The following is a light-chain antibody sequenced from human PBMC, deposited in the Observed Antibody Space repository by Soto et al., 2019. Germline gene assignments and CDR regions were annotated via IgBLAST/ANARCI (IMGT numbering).Light chain of an antibody. V-gene: IGKV1-5*03. CDR3: QQYNTYPRWT. J-gene: IGKJ1*01. Sequence: DIQMTQSPSTLSASVGDRVTITCRASQSISSYLAWYQQKPGKAPKLLISKASTLESRVPSRFSGSGSGTEFTLTISSLPPDDFATYYCQQYNTYPRWTFGQGTKVETK. CDR1: QSISSY. CDR2: KAS.